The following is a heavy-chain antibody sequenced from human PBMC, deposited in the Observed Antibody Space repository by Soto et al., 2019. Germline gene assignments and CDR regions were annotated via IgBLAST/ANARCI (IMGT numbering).Heavy chain of an antibody. CDR1: GFTFSDYW. J-gene: IGHJ4*02. CDR3: ARPLTHYGGFVGPFDY. V-gene: IGHV3-74*01. Sequence: EVQLVESGGGLVQPGGTLRLSCAASGFTFSDYWMHWLRQAPGKGLVWVSRLSPDGRSTSYADSVKGRFTISRDNAKNTLCRQMMRLRAEDTAVYYCARPLTHYGGFVGPFDYWGQGALVTVSS. D-gene: IGHD4-17*01. CDR2: LSPDGRST.